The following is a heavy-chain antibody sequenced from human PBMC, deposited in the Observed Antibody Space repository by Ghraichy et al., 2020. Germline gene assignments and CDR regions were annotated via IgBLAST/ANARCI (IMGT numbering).Heavy chain of an antibody. J-gene: IGHJ6*02. V-gene: IGHV3-21*01. D-gene: IGHD6-6*01. CDR1: GFTFSSYS. CDR2: ISSSSSYI. CDR3: ARVPLSQSSSSVGGADYYYYGMDV. Sequence: GGSLRLSCAASGFTFSSYSMNWVRQAPGKGLEWVSSISSSSSYIYYADSVKGRFTISRDNAKNSLYLQMNSLRAEDTAVYYCARVPLSQSSSSVGGADYYYYGMDVWGQGTTVTVAS.